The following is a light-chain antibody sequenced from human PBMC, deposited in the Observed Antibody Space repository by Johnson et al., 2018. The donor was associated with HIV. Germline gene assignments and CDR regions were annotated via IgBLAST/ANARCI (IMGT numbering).Light chain of an antibody. V-gene: IGLV1-51*02. CDR1: SSNIGSTS. CDR2: ENN. J-gene: IGLJ1*01. CDR3: GTWDSSLSAGV. Sequence: QSVLTQPPSVSAAPGQKVTISCSGSSSNIGSTSVSWYQQLPGTAPKLLIYENNKRPSGIPDRFSGSKSGTSATLAITGLQTGDEADYYCGTWDSSLSAGVFGTGTKVTVL.